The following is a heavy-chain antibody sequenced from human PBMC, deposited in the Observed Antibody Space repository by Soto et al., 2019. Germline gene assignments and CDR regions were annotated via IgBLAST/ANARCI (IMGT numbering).Heavy chain of an antibody. J-gene: IGHJ6*02. V-gene: IGHV1-46*01. D-gene: IGHD1-26*01. CDR3: ARDMEPDVVGATYYYYYGMDV. CDR1: GYTFTSYY. Sequence: ASVKVSCKASGYTFTSYYMHWVRQAPGQGLEWMGIINPSGGSTSYAQKFQGRVTMTRDTSTSTVYMELSSLRSEDTAVYYCARDMEPDVVGATYYYYYGMDVWGQGTKVTVSS. CDR2: INPSGGST.